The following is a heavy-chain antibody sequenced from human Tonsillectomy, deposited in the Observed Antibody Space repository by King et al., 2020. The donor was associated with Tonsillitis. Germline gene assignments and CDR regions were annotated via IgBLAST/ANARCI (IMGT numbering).Heavy chain of an antibody. V-gene: IGHV3-21*01. J-gene: IGHJ4*02. CDR2: ISSSSSYI. Sequence: VKLVESGGGLVKPGGSLRLSCAASGFTFSSYSMNWVRQAPGKGLEWVSSISSSSSYIYYADSVKGRFTISRDNAKNSLYLQMNSLRAEDTAVYYCASLIAAAGTAYWGQGTLVTVSS. CDR3: ASLIAAAGTAY. D-gene: IGHD6-13*01. CDR1: GFTFSSYS.